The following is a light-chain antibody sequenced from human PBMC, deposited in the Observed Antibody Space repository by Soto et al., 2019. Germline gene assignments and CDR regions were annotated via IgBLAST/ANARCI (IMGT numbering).Light chain of an antibody. Sequence: QSVLTQPPSVSEAPRQRVTISCSGSTSNIGSNAVNWYQQLPGKAPKLLIYYDNVLPSGVSDRFSGSKSGTSASLAISGLQSEDEADYYCAAWDDSLSVPVFGGGTKLTVL. J-gene: IGLJ2*01. CDR3: AAWDDSLSVPV. CDR2: YDN. CDR1: TSNIGSNA. V-gene: IGLV1-36*01.